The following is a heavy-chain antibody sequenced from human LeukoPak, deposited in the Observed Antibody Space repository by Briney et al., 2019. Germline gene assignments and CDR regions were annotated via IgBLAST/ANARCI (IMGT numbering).Heavy chain of an antibody. V-gene: IGHV3-23*01. CDR1: GISLTNYA. J-gene: IGHJ4*02. D-gene: IGHD2/OR15-2a*01. Sequence: GGSLRLSCVVSGISLTNYAMTWVRQAPGKGLEWVSYISERGGSTSYADSVKGRFTISRDTSLNTLYLQMTSLRAEDTAVYFCAKRGIVIRGILVIGYHQEASLYDYWGQGVLVTVSS. CDR2: ISERGGST. CDR3: AKRGIVIRGILVIGYHQEASLYDY.